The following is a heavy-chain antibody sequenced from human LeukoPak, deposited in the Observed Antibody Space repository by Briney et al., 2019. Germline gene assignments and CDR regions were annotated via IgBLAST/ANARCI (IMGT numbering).Heavy chain of an antibody. V-gene: IGHV3-21*04. CDR3: AKLYSSGRYYFDY. Sequence: GGSLRLSCAASGFAFSTYTMNWVRQAPGKGLEWVSSISSSSSYIYYADSVQGRFTISRDNPKNTLYLQMNSLRVEDTAVYYCAKLYSSGRYYFDYWGQGTLVTVSS. CDR2: ISSSSSYI. CDR1: GFAFSTYT. J-gene: IGHJ4*02. D-gene: IGHD6-19*01.